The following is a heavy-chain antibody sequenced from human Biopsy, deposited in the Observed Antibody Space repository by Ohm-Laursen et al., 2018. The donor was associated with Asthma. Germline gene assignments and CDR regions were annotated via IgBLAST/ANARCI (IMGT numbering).Heavy chain of an antibody. D-gene: IGHD2-2*01. J-gene: IGHJ5*02. CDR3: ARAGQCSSTSCYNPGWFDP. V-gene: IGHV3-7*01. CDR2: IKHDGSEK. CDR1: GFTFGDYW. Sequence: SLRLSCSASGFTFGDYWMSWVRQVPGKGLEWVANIKHDGSEKNHVDSLKGRFTISRDNAKNSLYLQMNSLRAADTAVYYCARAGQCSSTSCYNPGWFDPWGQGTLVTVSS.